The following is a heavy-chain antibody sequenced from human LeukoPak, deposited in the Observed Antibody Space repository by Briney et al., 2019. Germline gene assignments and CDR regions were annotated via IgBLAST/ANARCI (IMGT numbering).Heavy chain of an antibody. CDR2: IDRDGSRI. D-gene: IGHD3-22*01. CDR1: GFTFSSYW. CDR3: ARGAYYYED. Sequence: GGSLRLSCAVSGFTFSSYWMHWVRQAPGKGLVWVSRIDRDGSRINYADSVKGRFTISRDNGKNTLFLQMNSLRAEDTAVYYCARGAYYYEDWGQGTPVTVSS. J-gene: IGHJ4*02. V-gene: IGHV3-74*01.